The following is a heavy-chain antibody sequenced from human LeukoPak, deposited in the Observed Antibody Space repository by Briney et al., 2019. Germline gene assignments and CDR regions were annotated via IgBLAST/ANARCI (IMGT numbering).Heavy chain of an antibody. J-gene: IGHJ4*02. CDR3: AKGGGGSGWYSN. Sequence: PGGSLRLSCAASGFTFDDYAMHWVRQAPGKGLEWVSGISWNSGSIGYADSMKGRFTISRDNAKNSLYLQMNSLRAEDTALYYCAKGGGGSGWYSNWGQGTLVTVSS. CDR1: GFTFDDYA. CDR2: ISWNSGSI. V-gene: IGHV3-9*01. D-gene: IGHD6-19*01.